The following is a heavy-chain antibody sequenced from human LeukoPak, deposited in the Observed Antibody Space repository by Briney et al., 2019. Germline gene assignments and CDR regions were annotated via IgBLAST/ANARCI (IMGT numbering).Heavy chain of an antibody. V-gene: IGHV3-33*01. D-gene: IGHD3-22*01. CDR2: IWYDGSNK. CDR3: AREYYDSSIHHDAFDI. J-gene: IGHJ3*02. CDR1: GFTFSSYG. Sequence: GGSLRLSCAASGFTFSSYGMHWVRQAPGKGLEWVAVIWYDGSNKYYADSVKGRFTISRDNSKNTLYLQMNSLRAEDTAVYYCAREYYDSSIHHDAFDIWGQGTMVTVSS.